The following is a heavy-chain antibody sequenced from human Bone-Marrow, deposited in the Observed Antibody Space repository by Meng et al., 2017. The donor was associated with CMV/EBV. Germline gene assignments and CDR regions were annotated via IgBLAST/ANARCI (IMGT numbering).Heavy chain of an antibody. Sequence: GESLKIPCAASGFTFSSSGMHWVRPAPGKGLEWVTFIRYDGSNKYYADSVKGRFTISRDNSKNTLYLQMNSLRAEDTAVYYCAKSGVAIRNYWGQGTLVTVSS. D-gene: IGHD2-21*01. CDR2: IRYDGSNK. J-gene: IGHJ4*02. V-gene: IGHV3-30*02. CDR1: GFTFSSSG. CDR3: AKSGVAIRNY.